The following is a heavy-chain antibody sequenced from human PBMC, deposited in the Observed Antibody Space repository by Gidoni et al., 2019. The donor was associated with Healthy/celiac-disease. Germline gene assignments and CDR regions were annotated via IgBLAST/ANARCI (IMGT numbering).Heavy chain of an antibody. CDR3: ARDGVGIAAAGTMY. J-gene: IGHJ4*02. CDR1: GSTFTSYA. D-gene: IGHD6-13*01. V-gene: IGHV1-3*01. CDR2: INAGNGNT. Sequence: QVQLVQSGAEVKKPGASVKASCQASGSTFTSYAMHWVRQAPGQRLEWMGWINAGNGNTKYSQKFQGRVTITRDTSASTAYMELSSLRSEDTAVYYCARDGVGIAAAGTMYWGQGTLVTVSS.